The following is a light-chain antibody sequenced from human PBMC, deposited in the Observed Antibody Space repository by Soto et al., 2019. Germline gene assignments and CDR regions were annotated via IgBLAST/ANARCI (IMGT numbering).Light chain of an antibody. J-gene: IGLJ2*01. CDR3: QSYDSSLNGVV. CDR1: SSNIGAGYG. Sequence: QSALTQPPSVSGAPGQRVTISCTGSSSNIGAGYGVHWYQQLPGTAPKLLIYGNSNRPSGVPDRFSGSKSGTSASLAITGLQAEDEADYYCQSYDSSLNGVVFGGGTKLTVL. CDR2: GNS. V-gene: IGLV1-40*01.